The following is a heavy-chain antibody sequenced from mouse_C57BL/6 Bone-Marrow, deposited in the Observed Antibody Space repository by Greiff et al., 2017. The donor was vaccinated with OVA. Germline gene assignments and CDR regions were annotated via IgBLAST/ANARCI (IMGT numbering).Heavy chain of an antibody. J-gene: IGHJ3*01. CDR2: IDPANGNT. Sequence: EVQLQQSVAELVRPGASVKLSCTASVLNIKTTNSPWLRRRPDQGLDWIGRIDPANGNTKYAPKFQGKATITADTSSNTAYLQLSSLTSEDTAIYYCALPHYYYGTGFAYWGQGTLVTVSA. V-gene: IGHV14-3*01. CDR1: VLNIKTTN. D-gene: IGHD1-1*01. CDR3: ALPHYYYGTGFAY.